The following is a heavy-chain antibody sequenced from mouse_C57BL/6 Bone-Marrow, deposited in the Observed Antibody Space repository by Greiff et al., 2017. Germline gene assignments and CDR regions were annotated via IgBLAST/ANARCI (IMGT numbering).Heavy chain of an antibody. V-gene: IGHV7-3*01. CDR2: IRNKANGYTT. J-gene: IGHJ4*01. CDR3: ASSYYYGSRVYAMDY. Sequence: EVQLVESGGGLVQPGGSLSLSCAASGFTFTDYYMSWVRQPPGKALEWLGFIRNKANGYTTEYSASVKGRFTISRDNYQSILYLQMNALRDEDSSTYYCASSYYYGSRVYAMDYWGQGTSVTVSS. CDR1: GFTFTDYY. D-gene: IGHD1-1*01.